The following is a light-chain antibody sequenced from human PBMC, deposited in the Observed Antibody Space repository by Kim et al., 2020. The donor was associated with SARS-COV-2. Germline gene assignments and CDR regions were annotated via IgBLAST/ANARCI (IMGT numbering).Light chain of an antibody. CDR3: AAWDDSLSGPV. CDR2: SHS. CDR1: SSNIGSNY. V-gene: IGLV1-47*02. Sequence: GQTVTMSCSGSSSNIGSNYVYWYQQLPGTAPTLLIYSHSQRPSGVPDRFSGSKSGTSASLAISGLRSEDEADYYCAAWDDSLSGPVFGGGTQLTVL. J-gene: IGLJ3*02.